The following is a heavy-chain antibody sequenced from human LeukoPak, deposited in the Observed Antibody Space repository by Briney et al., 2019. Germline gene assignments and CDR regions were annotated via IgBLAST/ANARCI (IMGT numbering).Heavy chain of an antibody. J-gene: IGHJ4*02. Sequence: SETLSLTCTVSGGSISSYYWSWIRQPPGKGLEWIGYIYYSGSTNYNPSLKSRVTISVDTSKSQFSLKLSSVTAADTAIYYCATYYDRSGYKPDYWGQGTLVTVSS. CDR3: ATYYDRSGYKPDY. V-gene: IGHV4-59*01. CDR1: GGSISSYY. CDR2: IYYSGST. D-gene: IGHD3-22*01.